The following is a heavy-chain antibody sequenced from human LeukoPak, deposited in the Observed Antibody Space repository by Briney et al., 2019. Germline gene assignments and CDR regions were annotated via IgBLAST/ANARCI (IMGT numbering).Heavy chain of an antibody. CDR3: AVSPDAFDI. CDR2: IDPSDSYT. Sequence: GESLKISCKGSGYSFTSYWISWARQMPGKGLEWMGRIDPSDSYTNYSPSFQGHVTISADKSISTAYPQWSSLKASDTAMYYCAVSPDAFDIWGQGTMVTVSS. V-gene: IGHV5-10-1*01. J-gene: IGHJ3*02. CDR1: GYSFTSYW.